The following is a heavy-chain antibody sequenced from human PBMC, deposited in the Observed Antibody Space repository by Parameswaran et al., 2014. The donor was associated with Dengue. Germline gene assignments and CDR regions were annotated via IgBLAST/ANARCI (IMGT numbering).Heavy chain of an antibody. CDR2: IHHSGST. CDR1: GGSIDSSTYY. D-gene: IGHD3-3*01. CDR3: ARGRSRWVLRFDWPYFDY. Sequence: ASETLSLTCSVSGGSIDSSTYYWAWIRQPPGKGLEWIGSIHHSGSTYYNPSLKSRVTIAEEDTPENQFSLKVTSVTAADTAVYYCARGRSRWVLRFDWPYFDYWGQGTLVTVSS. V-gene: IGHV4-39*07. J-gene: IGHJ4*02.